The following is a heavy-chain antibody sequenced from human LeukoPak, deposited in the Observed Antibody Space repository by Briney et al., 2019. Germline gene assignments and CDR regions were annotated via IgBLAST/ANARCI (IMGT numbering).Heavy chain of an antibody. J-gene: IGHJ4*02. CDR1: GFTVSSNY. CDR3: ASSHGVRGVVDY. D-gene: IGHD3-10*01. CDR2: IYSGGST. V-gene: IGHV3-66*01. Sequence: GGSLRLSCAASGFTVSSNYMSWVRQAPGKGLEWASVIYSGGSTYYADSVKGRFTISRDNSKNTLYLQMNSLRAEDTAVYYCASSHGVRGVVDYWGQGTLVTVSS.